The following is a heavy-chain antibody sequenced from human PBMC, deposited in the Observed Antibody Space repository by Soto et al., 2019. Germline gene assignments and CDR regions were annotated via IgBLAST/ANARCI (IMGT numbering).Heavy chain of an antibody. D-gene: IGHD4-17*01. J-gene: IGHJ3*02. CDR2: IHPSKSST. CDR1: GYNFNNYW. V-gene: IGHV5-51*01. CDR3: ARDLDYGGNPETFDI. Sequence: GESLKISCKVSGYNFNNYWIAWVRQMPGKGLEWMGIIHPSKSSTRYSPSFEGQVTISADESISTAYLQWSSLKASDTAMYYCARDLDYGGNPETFDIWGQGTMVTVSS.